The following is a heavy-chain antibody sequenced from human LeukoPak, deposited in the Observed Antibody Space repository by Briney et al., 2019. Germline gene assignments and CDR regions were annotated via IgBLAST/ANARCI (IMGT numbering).Heavy chain of an antibody. CDR1: GFTFSSYS. V-gene: IGHV3-21*01. CDR3: ARDLGEVTASINY. CDR2: ISSSSSYI. D-gene: IGHD2-21*02. J-gene: IGHJ4*02. Sequence: GRSLRLSCAASGFTFSSYSMNWVRQAPGKGLEWVSAISSSSSYIYYADSVKGRFTISRDNAENSLYLQMNSLRAEDTAVYYCARDLGEVTASINYWGQRTLVTVSS.